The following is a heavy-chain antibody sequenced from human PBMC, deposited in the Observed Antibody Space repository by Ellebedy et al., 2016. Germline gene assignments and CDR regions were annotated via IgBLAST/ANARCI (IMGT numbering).Heavy chain of an antibody. Sequence: GESLKISXAASGFTFSSYSMNWVRQAPGKGLEWVSSISSSSSFIYYADSVKGRFTISRDNAKNSLYLQMNSLRAEDTAVYYCARGGIAVPLGYWGQGTLVTVSS. CDR2: ISSSSSFI. D-gene: IGHD6-19*01. J-gene: IGHJ4*02. CDR1: GFTFSSYS. V-gene: IGHV3-21*01. CDR3: ARGGIAVPLGY.